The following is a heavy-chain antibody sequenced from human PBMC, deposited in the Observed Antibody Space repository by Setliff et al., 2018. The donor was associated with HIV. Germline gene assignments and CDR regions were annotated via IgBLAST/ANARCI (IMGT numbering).Heavy chain of an antibody. V-gene: IGHV4-61*09. CDR1: GGSISSRSYY. D-gene: IGHD3-9*01. Sequence: PSETLSLTCSVSGGSISSRSYYWSWIRQPAGKGLEWIGHIHTSGDTDHSPSLNSRVTISIDTSKKQFSLKLSSVTAADTAMYYCARRESYYDILTGPAFDAFDIWGQGTMVTVSS. CDR2: IHTSGDT. J-gene: IGHJ3*02. CDR3: ARRESYYDILTGPAFDAFDI.